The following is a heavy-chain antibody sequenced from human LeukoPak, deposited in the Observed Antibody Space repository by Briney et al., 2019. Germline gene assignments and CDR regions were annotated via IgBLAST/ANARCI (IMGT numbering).Heavy chain of an antibody. CDR1: GYTFTSFG. CDR2: ISTYNGHT. Sequence: ASVKVSCKASGYTFTSFGISWVRQSPGQGLEWMGWISTYNGHTIYAQKLQGRVTMTTDTSTSTAYMELRNLRSDDTAVYYCATAYGSRSSPEFWGQGTRVTVSS. CDR3: ATAYGSRSSPEF. V-gene: IGHV1-18*01. J-gene: IGHJ4*02. D-gene: IGHD6-6*01.